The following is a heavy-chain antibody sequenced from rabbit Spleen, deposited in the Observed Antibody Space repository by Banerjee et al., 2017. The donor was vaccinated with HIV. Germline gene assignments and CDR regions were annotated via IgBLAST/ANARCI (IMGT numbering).Heavy chain of an antibody. J-gene: IGHJ4*01. Sequence: QQLVESGGGLVKPGASLTLTCKASGFSFSSDYDMCWVRQAPGKGLEWIGCIYAITGRAVYATWAKGRFTFSKTSSTTVTLQMTSLTAADTATYFCARGGVLLVILMPSYFNLWGPGTLVTVS. D-gene: IGHD6-1*01. CDR2: IYAITGRA. V-gene: IGHV1S40*01. CDR1: GFSFSSDYD. CDR3: ARGGVLLVILMPSYFNL.